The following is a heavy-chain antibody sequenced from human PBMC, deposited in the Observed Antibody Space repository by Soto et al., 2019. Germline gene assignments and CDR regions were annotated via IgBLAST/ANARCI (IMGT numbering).Heavy chain of an antibody. D-gene: IGHD2-2*02. CDR1: GYTFTSYY. CDR2: INPSGGST. Sequence: SVKVSCKASGYTFTSYYMHWVRQAPGQGLEWMGIINPSGGSTSYAQKFQGRVTMTRDTSTSTVYMELSSLRSEDTAVYYRAREYCSSTSCYTGSYYYYGMDVWGQGTTVTVS. V-gene: IGHV1-46*01. J-gene: IGHJ6*02. CDR3: AREYCSSTSCYTGSYYYYGMDV.